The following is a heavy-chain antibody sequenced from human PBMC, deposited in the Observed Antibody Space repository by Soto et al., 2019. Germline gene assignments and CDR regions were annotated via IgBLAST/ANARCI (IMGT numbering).Heavy chain of an antibody. Sequence: QVQLVQSGAEVKKPGSSVKVSCKASGGTFSSYTISWVRQAPGQGLEWMGRIIPILGIANYAQKFQGRVTITADKSTSTAYMELSSLRSEDSAVYYCVYIVVVPPASPPLHGYMDVWGKGTTVTVSS. V-gene: IGHV1-69*02. CDR3: VYIVVVPPASPPLHGYMDV. CDR1: GGTFSSYT. D-gene: IGHD2-2*01. J-gene: IGHJ6*03. CDR2: IIPILGIA.